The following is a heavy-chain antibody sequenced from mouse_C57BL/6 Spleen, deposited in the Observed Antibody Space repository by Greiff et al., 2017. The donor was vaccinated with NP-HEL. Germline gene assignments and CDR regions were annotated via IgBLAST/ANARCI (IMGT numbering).Heavy chain of an antibody. Sequence: LXQSGAELVKPGASVKLSCKASGYTFTSYWMQWVKQRPGQGLEWIGEIDPSDSYTNYNQKFKGKATLTVDTSSSTAYMQLSSLTSEDSAVYYCARGLNYDWFAYWGQGTLVTVSA. D-gene: IGHD2-4*01. CDR3: ARGLNYDWFAY. CDR2: IDPSDSYT. V-gene: IGHV1-50*01. CDR1: GYTFTSYW. J-gene: IGHJ3*01.